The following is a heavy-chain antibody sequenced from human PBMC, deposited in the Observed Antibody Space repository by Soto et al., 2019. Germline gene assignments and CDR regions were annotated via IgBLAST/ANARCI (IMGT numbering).Heavy chain of an antibody. Sequence: PGESLKISCKGSGYSFTSYWISWVRQMPGKGLEWMGRIDPSDSYTNYSPSFQGHVTISADKSISTAYLQWSSLKASDPAMYYCARHEKDYGAGSYSHYGMDVLGQGTTVTVCS. CDR3: ARHEKDYGAGSYSHYGMDV. CDR1: GYSFTSYW. V-gene: IGHV5-10-1*01. D-gene: IGHD3-10*01. CDR2: IDPSDSYT. J-gene: IGHJ6*02.